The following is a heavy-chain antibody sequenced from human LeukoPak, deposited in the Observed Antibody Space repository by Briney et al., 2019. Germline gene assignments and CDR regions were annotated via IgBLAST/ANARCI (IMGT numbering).Heavy chain of an antibody. V-gene: IGHV3-23*01. Sequence: PGGSLRLSCAVSGFTFSSYVMTWVRQAPGKGLEWVSSINAGGVSTYYAESVKGRFTISRDNSKNTLDLEMNSLRAEDTAVYYCARQRSGWTYDYWGQGTLVTVSS. CDR1: GFTFSSYV. CDR3: ARQRSGWTYDY. D-gene: IGHD6-19*01. J-gene: IGHJ4*02. CDR2: INAGGVST.